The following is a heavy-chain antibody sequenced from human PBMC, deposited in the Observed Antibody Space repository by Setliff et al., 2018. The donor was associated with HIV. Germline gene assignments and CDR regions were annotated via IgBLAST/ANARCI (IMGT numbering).Heavy chain of an antibody. Sequence: GGSLRLSCAASGFTFRTYNMNWVRQAPGKGLEWVASLSSDGRYIYYADSLRGRSTISRDNTRNSLYLQMNSLRAEDTAVYYCAKGDSFVFSYVYPDYWGPGTLVTVSS. CDR1: GFTFRTYN. CDR3: AKGDSFVFSYVYPDY. V-gene: IGHV3-21*01. J-gene: IGHJ4*02. D-gene: IGHD3-22*01. CDR2: LSSDGRYI.